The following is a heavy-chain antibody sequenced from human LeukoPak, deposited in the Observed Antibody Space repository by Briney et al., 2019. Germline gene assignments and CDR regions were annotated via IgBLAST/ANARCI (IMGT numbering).Heavy chain of an antibody. J-gene: IGHJ6*02. CDR3: ARERRTYYYDSSGYSYYYYGMDV. D-gene: IGHD3-22*01. CDR1: GFTFSSYS. Sequence: PGGSLRLSCAASGFTFSSYSMNWVRQAPGKGLEWVSYISRSSSTIYYADSVKGRFTISRDNAKNSLYLQMNSLRAEDTAVYYCARERRTYYYDSSGYSYYYYGMDVWGQGTTVTVSS. V-gene: IGHV3-48*04. CDR2: ISRSSSTI.